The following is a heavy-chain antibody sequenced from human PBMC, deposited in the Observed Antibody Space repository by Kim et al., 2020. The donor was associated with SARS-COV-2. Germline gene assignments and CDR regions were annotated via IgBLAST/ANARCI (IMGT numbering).Heavy chain of an antibody. J-gene: IGHJ4*02. V-gene: IGHV3-23*01. Sequence: DSVKGRFTISRDKSKNTLYLQMNSLRAEDTAVYYCAKDEGWDVAARAFDYWGQGTLVTVSS. D-gene: IGHD6-6*01. CDR3: AKDEGWDVAARAFDY.